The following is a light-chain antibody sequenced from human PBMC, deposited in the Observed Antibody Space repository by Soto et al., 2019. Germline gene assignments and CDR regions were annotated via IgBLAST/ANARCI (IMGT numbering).Light chain of an antibody. J-gene: IGLJ2*01. CDR3: SSYTSTNVVI. V-gene: IGLV2-14*01. CDR2: DVS. Sequence: QSALTQPASVSGSPGQSITISCTGSSGDIGDYKYVSWYKQHQGKAPKLMIYDVSNRPSGVSNRFSASKSGNTASLTISGLQAEDEADYYCSSYTSTNVVIFGGGTKLTVL. CDR1: SGDIGDYKY.